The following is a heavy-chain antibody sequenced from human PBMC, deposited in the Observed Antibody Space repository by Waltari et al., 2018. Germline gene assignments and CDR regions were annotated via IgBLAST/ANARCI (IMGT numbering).Heavy chain of an antibody. V-gene: IGHV1-69*01. Sequence: QVQLVQSGAEVKKPGSSVKVSCKASGGTFSSYAISWVRQAPGQGLEWMGGIIPIFGTANYAQKFQGRVTITADESTSTAYMELSSLRSEDTAVYYCARSNRLAAAGSLDYWGQGTLVTVSS. J-gene: IGHJ4*02. D-gene: IGHD6-13*01. CDR2: IIPIFGTA. CDR1: GGTFSSYA. CDR3: ARSNRLAAAGSLDY.